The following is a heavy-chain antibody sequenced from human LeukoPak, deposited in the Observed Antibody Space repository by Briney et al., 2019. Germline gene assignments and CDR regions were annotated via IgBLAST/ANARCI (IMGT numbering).Heavy chain of an antibody. J-gene: IGHJ4*02. CDR3: ARVVSDSSGWDNYFDY. Sequence: SETLSLTCTVSGGSISSGGYYWSWIRQHPGKGLEWIGYIYYSGSTYYNPSLKSRVTISADTSKNQFSLKLSSVTAADTAVYYCARVVSDSSGWDNYFDYWGQGTLVTVSS. D-gene: IGHD6-19*01. CDR1: GGSISSGGYY. CDR2: IYYSGST. V-gene: IGHV4-31*03.